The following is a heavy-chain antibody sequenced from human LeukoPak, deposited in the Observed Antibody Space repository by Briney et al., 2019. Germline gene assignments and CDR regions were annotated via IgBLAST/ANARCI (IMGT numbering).Heavy chain of an antibody. Sequence: PSETLSLTCTVSGGSISSSLYHWGWIRQSPGKNLEWLGSIYYTGSTHYNPSLKSRVTISVDTSKIQFSLKLSSVTAADTAVYYCARAVASSSSWYKWVNWFDPWGQGTLVTVSS. D-gene: IGHD6-13*01. CDR1: GGSISSSLYH. CDR3: ARAVASSSSWYKWVNWFDP. V-gene: IGHV4-39*07. CDR2: IYYTGST. J-gene: IGHJ5*02.